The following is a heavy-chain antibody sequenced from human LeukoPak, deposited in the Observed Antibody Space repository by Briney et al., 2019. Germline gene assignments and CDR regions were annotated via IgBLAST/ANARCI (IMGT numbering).Heavy chain of an antibody. V-gene: IGHV3-11*01. Sequence: GGSLRLSCAASGFTFSDYYMSWIRQAPGKGLEWVSYISRSGRTIYYADSVKGRFTISRDNAKNSLYLQMNSLRAEDTAVYYCARTDCSGGSCYGFHDYYMDVWGKGTTVTVSS. J-gene: IGHJ6*03. CDR3: ARTDCSGGSCYGFHDYYMDV. CDR2: ISRSGRTI. D-gene: IGHD2-15*01. CDR1: GFTFSDYY.